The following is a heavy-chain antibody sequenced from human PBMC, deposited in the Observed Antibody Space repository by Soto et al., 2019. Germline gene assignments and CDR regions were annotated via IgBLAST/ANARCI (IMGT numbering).Heavy chain of an antibody. V-gene: IGHV4-31*03. Sequence: AKASETLSLTCTVSGGSISSGGYYWSWIRQHPGKGLEWIGYIYYSGSTYYNPSLNSRVTISVDTSKNQFSLKLSSVTAADTAVYYCARAGYDFWSGYRSHYYYYGIDVWGQGTTVTVSS. CDR3: ARAGYDFWSGYRSHYYYYGIDV. CDR2: IYYSGST. CDR1: GGSISSGGYY. D-gene: IGHD3-3*01. J-gene: IGHJ6*02.